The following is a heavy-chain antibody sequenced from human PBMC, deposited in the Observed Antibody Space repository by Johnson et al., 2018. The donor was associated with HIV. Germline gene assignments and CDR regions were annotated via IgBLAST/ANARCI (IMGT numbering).Heavy chain of an antibody. CDR1: GFTFDDYA. Sequence: EVQLVESGGGLVQPGRSLRLSCAASGFTFDDYAMHWVRQAPGKGLEWVSGISWNSGSIGYADSVKGRFTISRDNAKNSLYLQMNSLRAEDTALYYCARDLYAVVATPFIGSAFDIWGQGTMVTVSS. J-gene: IGHJ3*02. V-gene: IGHV3-9*01. CDR3: ARDLYAVVATPFIGSAFDI. CDR2: ISWNSGSI. D-gene: IGHD5-12*01.